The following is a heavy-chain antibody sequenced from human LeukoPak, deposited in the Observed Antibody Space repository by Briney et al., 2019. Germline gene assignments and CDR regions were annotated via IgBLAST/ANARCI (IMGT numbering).Heavy chain of an antibody. J-gene: IGHJ4*02. CDR1: GGSMSDSY. V-gene: IGHV4-4*07. CDR2: IHAIGST. Sequence: PSETLSLTCSVSGGSMSDSYWYWLRHSAPTGVEWIGRIHAIGSTNYNPFLESRVTMSVDTSKNQFSLRLSSVTAADTAVYYCARGRHGSNYVVVDYWGQGTLVTVSS. D-gene: IGHD4-11*01. CDR3: ARGRHGSNYVVVDY.